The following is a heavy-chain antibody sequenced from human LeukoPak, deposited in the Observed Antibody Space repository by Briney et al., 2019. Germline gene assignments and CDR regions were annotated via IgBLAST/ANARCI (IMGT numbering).Heavy chain of an antibody. D-gene: IGHD3/OR15-3a*01. CDR3: ARQTGSGLFILP. Sequence: RQPPGKGLEWIGSIYYTGNTYYNASLKSRVTISIDTSKNQISLRLTSVTATDTAIYYCARQTGSGLFILPGGQGTLVTVSS. J-gene: IGHJ4*02. CDR2: IYYTGNT. V-gene: IGHV4-39*01.